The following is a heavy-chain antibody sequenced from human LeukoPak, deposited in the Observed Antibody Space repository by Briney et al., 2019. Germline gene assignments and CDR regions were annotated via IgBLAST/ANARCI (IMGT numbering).Heavy chain of an antibody. V-gene: IGHV3-9*01. CDR1: GFTFDDYA. J-gene: IGHJ4*02. Sequence: GGSLRLSCAASGFTFDDYAMHWVRQAPGKGLEWVSGISWNSGSIGYADSVKGRFTISRDNAKNSLYLQMNSLRAEDTALYYCAKDTLSGSYRYDYFDYWDQGTLVTVSS. CDR2: ISWNSGSI. D-gene: IGHD3-16*02. CDR3: AKDTLSGSYRYDYFDY.